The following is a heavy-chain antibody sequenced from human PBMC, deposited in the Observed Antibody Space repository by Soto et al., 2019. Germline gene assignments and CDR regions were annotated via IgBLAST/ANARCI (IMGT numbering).Heavy chain of an antibody. D-gene: IGHD2-15*01. J-gene: IGHJ5*02. CDR1: GYTFTGYY. CDR2: INPNSGGT. V-gene: IGHV1-2*04. Sequence: ASVKVSCKASGYTFTGYYMHWVRQAPGQGLEWMGWINPNSGGTNYAQKFQGWVTMTRDTSISTAYMELSRLRSDDTAVYYCARTCSGGSCYWFDPWGQGTLVTSPQ. CDR3: ARTCSGGSCYWFDP.